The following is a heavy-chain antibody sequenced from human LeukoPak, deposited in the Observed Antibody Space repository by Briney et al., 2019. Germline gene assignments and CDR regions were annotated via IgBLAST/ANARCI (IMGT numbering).Heavy chain of an antibody. J-gene: IGHJ3*01. Sequence: PSETLSLTCTVSGGSISSYYWSWIRQPAGKGRVWIGRIYTSGSTNYNPSLKSRVTMSVDTSKNQFSLKLSSVTAADTAVYYCARGRPLGYCSSTSCYGDAFDLWGQGTMVTVSS. CDR3: ARGRPLGYCSSTSCYGDAFDL. CDR2: IYTSGST. CDR1: GGSISSYY. D-gene: IGHD2-2*01. V-gene: IGHV4-4*07.